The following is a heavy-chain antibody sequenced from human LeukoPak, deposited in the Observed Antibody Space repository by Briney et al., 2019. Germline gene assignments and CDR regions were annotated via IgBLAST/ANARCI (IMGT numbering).Heavy chain of an antibody. CDR1: GYTFTGYY. D-gene: IGHD3-3*01. V-gene: IGHV1-2*02. Sequence: ASVKVSCKASGYTFTGYYMHWVRQAPGQGLEWMGWINANSGGTNYARKVQGRVTMTRDTSITTAYMELSRLTSDDTAVYYCARVITIFGVVIRYFDYWGQGTLVTVSS. CDR3: ARVITIFGVVIRYFDY. J-gene: IGHJ4*02. CDR2: INANSGGT.